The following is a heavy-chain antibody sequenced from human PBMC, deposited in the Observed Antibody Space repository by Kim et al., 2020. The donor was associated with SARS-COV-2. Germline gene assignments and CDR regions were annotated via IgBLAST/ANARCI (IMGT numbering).Heavy chain of an antibody. Sequence: GGSLRLSCAASGFTFSSYEMSWARQAPGKGLEWVSAISGSGGSTYYADSVKGRFTISRDNSKNTLYLQMNSLRAEDTAVYYCAKDGSSTSCYAGTCYYYYGMDVWGQGTTVTVSS. D-gene: IGHD2-2*01. CDR2: ISGSGGST. V-gene: IGHV3-23*01. J-gene: IGHJ6*02. CDR1: GFTFSSYE. CDR3: AKDGSSTSCYAGTCYYYYGMDV.